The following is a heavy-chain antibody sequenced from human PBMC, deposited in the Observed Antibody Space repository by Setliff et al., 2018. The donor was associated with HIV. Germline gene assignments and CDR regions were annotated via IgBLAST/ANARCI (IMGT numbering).Heavy chain of an antibody. J-gene: IGHJ5*02. D-gene: IGHD3-22*01. CDR3: ASRVYYYDSSGYLREEGFDP. CDR1: GGSISNSRYY. CDR2: IYYSGST. Sequence: SETLSLTCTVSGGSISNSRYYWSWIRQPPGKGREWIGSIYYSGSTYYNPSLKSRVTISVDTSKNQFSLKLSSVTAADAAVYYCASRVYYYDSSGYLREEGFDPWGQGTLVTVSS. V-gene: IGHV4-39*01.